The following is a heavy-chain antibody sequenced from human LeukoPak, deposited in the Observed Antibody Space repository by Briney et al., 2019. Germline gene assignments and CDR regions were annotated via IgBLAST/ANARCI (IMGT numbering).Heavy chain of an antibody. CDR3: AVAGGSGSYDY. V-gene: IGHV3-23*01. J-gene: IGHJ4*02. CDR1: GFTFSSYA. D-gene: IGHD3-10*01. CDR2: ISGSGGST. Sequence: GGSLRLSCAASGFTFSSYAMSWVRQGPGKGLEWVSAISGSGGSTYYADSVKGRFTISRDNSKNTLYLQMNSLRAEDTAVYYCAVAGGSGSYDYWGQGTLVTVSS.